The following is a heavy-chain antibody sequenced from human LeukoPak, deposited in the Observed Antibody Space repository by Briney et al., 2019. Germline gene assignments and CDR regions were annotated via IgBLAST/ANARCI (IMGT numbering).Heavy chain of an antibody. V-gene: IGHV3-9*01. D-gene: IGHD6-19*01. Sequence: GRSLRLSCAASGFTFNDYAMHWVRQAPGKGLEWVSGISWNSGSIGYADSVKGRFTISRDNAKNSLYLQMNSLRAEDTALYYCAKGSIAVADEAFDIWGQGTMVTVSS. J-gene: IGHJ3*02. CDR2: ISWNSGSI. CDR3: AKGSIAVADEAFDI. CDR1: GFTFNDYA.